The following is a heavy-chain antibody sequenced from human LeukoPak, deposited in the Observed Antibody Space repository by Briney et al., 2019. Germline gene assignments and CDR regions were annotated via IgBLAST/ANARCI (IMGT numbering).Heavy chain of an antibody. J-gene: IGHJ4*02. V-gene: IGHV3-21*01. Sequence: GGSLRLSCAASGFTFGTYWMSWVRQAPGKGLEWVSSISSSSSYIYYADSVKGRFTISRDNAKNSLYLQMNSLRAEDTAVYYCARDSMVHWGQGTLVTVSS. CDR3: ARDSMVH. D-gene: IGHD2-8*01. CDR2: ISSSSSYI. CDR1: GFTFGTYW.